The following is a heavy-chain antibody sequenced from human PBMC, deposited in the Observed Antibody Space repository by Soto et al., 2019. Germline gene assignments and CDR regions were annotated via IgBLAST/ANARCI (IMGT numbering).Heavy chain of an antibody. CDR1: GYTFTRYA. V-gene: IGHV1-3*01. CDR2: INARNGNT. D-gene: IGHD1-1*01. CDR3: ARDETFAWYDELCF. J-gene: IGHJ4*02. Sequence: QVLLVQSGAEVTKPGASVKVSCKASGYTFTRYAMHWVRQAPGQGLEWMGWINARNGNTKYSQKFQDRVTITRDTSASTAYMELSSPTSEYTAIDYCARDETFAWYDELCFWGQGTLVTVSS.